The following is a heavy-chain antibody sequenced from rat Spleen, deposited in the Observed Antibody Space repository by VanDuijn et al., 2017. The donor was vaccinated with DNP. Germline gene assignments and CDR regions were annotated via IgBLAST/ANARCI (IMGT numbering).Heavy chain of an antibody. CDR3: ARWVRYFDY. CDR2: ISYSGHT. V-gene: IGHV3-1*01. D-gene: IGHD1-1*01. CDR1: GYSITSNY. J-gene: IGHJ2*01. Sequence: EVQLQESGPGLVKPSQSLSLTCSVTGYSITSNYWGWIRKFPGNKMEWMGYISYSGHTDYNPSLRSRISITRDTSKNQFFLQLNSVTTEDTATYYCARWVRYFDYWGHGVLVTVSS.